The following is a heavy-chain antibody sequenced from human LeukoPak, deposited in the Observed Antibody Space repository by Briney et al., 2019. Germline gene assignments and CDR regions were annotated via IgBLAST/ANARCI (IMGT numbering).Heavy chain of an antibody. CDR1: GDSISSYY. Sequence: PSETLSLTCTVSGDSISSYYWSWIRQPPGKGLEWIGYIFYSGSTNYNPSLKSRVTISVDTSKNQFSLKLSSVTAADTAVYYCARDGVTMVRGAKGYYYGMDVWGQGTTVT. J-gene: IGHJ6*02. CDR2: IFYSGST. CDR3: ARDGVTMVRGAKGYYYGMDV. V-gene: IGHV4-59*01. D-gene: IGHD3-10*01.